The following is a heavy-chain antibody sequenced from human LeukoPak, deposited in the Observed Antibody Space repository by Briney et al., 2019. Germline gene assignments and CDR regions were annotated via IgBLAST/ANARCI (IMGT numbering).Heavy chain of an antibody. D-gene: IGHD2-8*01. CDR1: GGSISSSSYY. CDR3: TRHQWWLAPRNFDY. Sequence: KPSETLSLTCTVSGGSISSSSYYWGWIRQPPGKGLGWIGSIYHSGSTYYNPSLKSRVTISVDTSKNQFSLKLSSVTAADMAVYYCTRHQWWLAPRNFDYWGQGTLVTVSS. V-gene: IGHV4-39*01. CDR2: IYHSGST. J-gene: IGHJ4*02.